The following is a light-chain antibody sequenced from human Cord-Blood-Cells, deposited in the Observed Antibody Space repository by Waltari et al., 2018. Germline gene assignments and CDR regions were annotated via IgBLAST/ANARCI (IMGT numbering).Light chain of an antibody. CDR2: DAS. J-gene: IGKJ5*01. Sequence: EIVLTQSPATLSLSPGERATLSCRASQSVSSYLAWYQQKPGQAPRLLIYDASNRATGIPARFSGSGSGTDFTLTISRLEPEDFAVYYCQQYGSSPPGITFGQGTRLEIK. CDR3: QQYGSSPPGIT. V-gene: IGKV3-20*01. CDR1: QSVSSY.